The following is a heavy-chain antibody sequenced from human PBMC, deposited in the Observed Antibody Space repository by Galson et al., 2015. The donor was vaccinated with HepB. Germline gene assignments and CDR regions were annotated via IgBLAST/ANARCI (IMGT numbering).Heavy chain of an antibody. J-gene: IGHJ5*02. CDR2: ISWNSGAT. CDR3: VKDHFDSGYYGSGSYIFGP. Sequence: SLRLSCAASGFTFDNYAMHWVRQAPGKGLEWVSGISWNSGATRYADSVKGRFTISRDNAKNSLYLQMNSLRPEDTALYYCVKDHFDSGYYGSGSYIFGPWGQGTLVTVSS. D-gene: IGHD3-10*01. CDR1: GFTFDNYA. V-gene: IGHV3-9*01.